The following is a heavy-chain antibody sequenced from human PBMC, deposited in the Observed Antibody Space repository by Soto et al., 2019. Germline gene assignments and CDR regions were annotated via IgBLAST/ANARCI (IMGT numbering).Heavy chain of an antibody. D-gene: IGHD3-10*01. CDR1: GFTFSSYA. V-gene: IGHV3-30-3*01. CDR3: ARDRGGRMVRGVIIPGYFDY. CDR2: ISYDGSNK. J-gene: IGHJ4*02. Sequence: QVQLVESGGGVVQPGRSLRLSCAASGFTFSSYAMHWVRQAPGKGLEWVAVISYDGSNKYYADSVKGRFTISRDNSKNKLYLQMNSLRAEDTAVYYCARDRGGRMVRGVIIPGYFDYWGQGTLVTVSS.